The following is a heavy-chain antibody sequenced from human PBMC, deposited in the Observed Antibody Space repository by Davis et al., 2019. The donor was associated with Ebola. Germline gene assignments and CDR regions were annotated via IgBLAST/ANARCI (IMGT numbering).Heavy chain of an antibody. CDR3: AKQASLYGSIDY. D-gene: IGHD2/OR15-2a*01. CDR2: IYTGDSDT. J-gene: IGHJ4*02. CDR1: GYSFTTYW. Sequence: PGGSLRLSCKDSGYSFTTYWIAWVRQTPAKGLEWMGIIYTGDSDTRYSPSFEGQVTISVDRSISTAFLQWSSLKASDTAMYYCAKQASLYGSIDYWGQGTLVTVSS. V-gene: IGHV5-51*01.